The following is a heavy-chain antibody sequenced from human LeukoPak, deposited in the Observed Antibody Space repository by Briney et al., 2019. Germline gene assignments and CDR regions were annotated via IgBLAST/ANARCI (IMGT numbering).Heavy chain of an antibody. V-gene: IGHV3-23*01. J-gene: IGHJ4*02. Sequence: GGSLRLSCAASGFTFSSYAMSWVRQAPGKGREGVSAISGRSGSTYYADSVKGRFTISRENSKNTLYLQMNSLRAEDTAVYYCAKDLAITMVRGVYIYWGQGTLVTVSS. D-gene: IGHD3-10*01. CDR1: GFTFSSYA. CDR2: ISGRSGST. CDR3: AKDLAITMVRGVYIY.